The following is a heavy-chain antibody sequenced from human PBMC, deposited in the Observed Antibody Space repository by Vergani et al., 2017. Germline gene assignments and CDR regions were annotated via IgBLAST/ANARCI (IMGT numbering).Heavy chain of an antibody. CDR3: ARHLDSDGESLGWFNP. CDR2: IYYSGST. D-gene: IGHD5-18*01. CDR1: GGPISSSSYY. J-gene: IGHJ5*02. Sequence: QLQLQESGPGLVKPSETLSLTCTVSGGPISSSSYYWGWIRQPPGKGLEWIGSIYYSGSTYYNPSLKSRVTISVDTSKNQFSLKLSSVTAADTAVYYCARHLDSDGESLGWFNPWGQGTLVTVSS. V-gene: IGHV4-39*01.